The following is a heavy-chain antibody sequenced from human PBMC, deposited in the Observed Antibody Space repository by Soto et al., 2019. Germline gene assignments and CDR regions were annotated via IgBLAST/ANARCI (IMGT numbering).Heavy chain of an antibody. CDR2: VYPGASRT. J-gene: IGHJ1*01. V-gene: IGHV5-51*01. Sequence: FTDYWGGWVLKMPGKGLEFIGGVYPGASRTTYSPSFQGHVTISGDKSISTAYLQWRTLKASDTSMYYCVRLKYSTSLLGFQHWGQGTLVTVSS. CDR1: FTDYW. D-gene: IGHD6-13*01. CDR3: VRLKYSTSLLGFQH.